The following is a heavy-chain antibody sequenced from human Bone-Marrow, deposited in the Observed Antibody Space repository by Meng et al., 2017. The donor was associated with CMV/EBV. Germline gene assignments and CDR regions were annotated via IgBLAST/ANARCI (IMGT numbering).Heavy chain of an antibody. J-gene: IGHJ6*02. CDR3: TTEILEWFASYGMDV. CDR2: IKSKTDGGTT. V-gene: IGHV3-15*01. CDR1: GFTFSSYW. Sequence: SCAASGFTFSSYWMSWVRQAPGKGLEWVGRIKSKTDGGTTDYAAPVKGRFTISRDDSKNTLYLQMNSLKTEDTAVYYCTTEILEWFASYGMDVWGQGTTVTVSS. D-gene: IGHD3-3*01.